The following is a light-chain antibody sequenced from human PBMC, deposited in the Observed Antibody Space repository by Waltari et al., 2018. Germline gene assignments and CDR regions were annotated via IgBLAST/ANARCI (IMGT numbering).Light chain of an antibody. CDR2: GKD. CDR1: SLRTSY. CDR3: SSRNGRANQVV. V-gene: IGLV3-19*01. J-gene: IGLJ3*02. Sequence: SSELTQDPAVSVALGQTVRFTCQGDSLRTSYASWYQLKPGQAPVLVSYGKDKQPSGIPDRISGYSSGTTSSLTITGAQAEDEADYYCSSRNGRANQVVFAGGTKVTVL.